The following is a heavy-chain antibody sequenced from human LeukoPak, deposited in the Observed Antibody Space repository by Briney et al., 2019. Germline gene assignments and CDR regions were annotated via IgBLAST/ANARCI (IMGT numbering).Heavy chain of an antibody. CDR1: GFTFDDYA. CDR3: AKDIRRWLQLYAFDI. D-gene: IGHD5-24*01. Sequence: GGSLRLSCAASGFTFDDYAMHWVRQAPGKGLEWVSGISWNSGSIGYADSVKGRLTISRDNAKNSLYLQMNSLRAEDTALYYCAKDIRRWLQLYAFDIWSQGTMVTVSS. J-gene: IGHJ3*02. V-gene: IGHV3-9*01. CDR2: ISWNSGSI.